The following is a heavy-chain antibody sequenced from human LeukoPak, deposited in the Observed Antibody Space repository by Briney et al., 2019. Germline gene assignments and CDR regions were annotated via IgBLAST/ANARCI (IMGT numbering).Heavy chain of an antibody. J-gene: IGHJ5*02. CDR2: INHSGST. CDR1: GVSFSGYS. D-gene: IGHD1-14*01. V-gene: IGHV4-34*01. Sequence: PSETLSLSCAVYGVSFSGYSWSWIRQPPGKGLEWIGEINHSGSTNYNPSLKSRVTISVDTSKNQFSLKLSSVTAADTAVYYCARDRVSRRHCDHWGQGTLVTVSS. CDR3: ARDRVSRRHCDH.